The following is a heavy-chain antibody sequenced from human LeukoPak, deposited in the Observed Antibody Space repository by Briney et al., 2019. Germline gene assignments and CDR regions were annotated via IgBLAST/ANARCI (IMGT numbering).Heavy chain of an antibody. CDR1: GGSISSNSYY. D-gene: IGHD3-22*01. V-gene: IGHV4-61*02. CDR3: ARHSGYYYARDAFDI. CDR2: ISSSGST. J-gene: IGHJ3*02. Sequence: PSETLSLTCTVSGGSISSNSYYWSWIRQPAGEGLEWIGRISSSGSTNHSPSLKSRVTMSVDTSKNQFSLKLTSVTAADTAVYYCARHSGYYYARDAFDIWGQGTMVTVSS.